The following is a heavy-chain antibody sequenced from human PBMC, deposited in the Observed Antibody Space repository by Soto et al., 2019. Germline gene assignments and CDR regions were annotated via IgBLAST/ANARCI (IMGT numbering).Heavy chain of an antibody. V-gene: IGHV3-30*18. CDR3: AKDRGIAVAGTDCYYYGMDV. CDR1: GFTFSSYG. J-gene: IGHJ6*02. D-gene: IGHD6-19*01. CDR2: ISYDGSNK. Sequence: GGSLRLSCAASGFTFSSYGMHWVRQAPGKGLEWVAVISYDGSNKYYADSVKGRFTISRDNSKNTLYLQMNSLRAEDTAVYYCAKDRGIAVAGTDCYYYGMDVWGQGTTVTVSS.